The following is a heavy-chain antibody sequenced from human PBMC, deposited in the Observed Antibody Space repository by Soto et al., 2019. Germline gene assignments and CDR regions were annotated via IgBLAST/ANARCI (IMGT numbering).Heavy chain of an antibody. CDR3: ATRSTSIDY. Sequence: GGSLRLSCAASGFTFTSYAMTWVRQAPGKGLEWVSTISGSSGRTYYADSVKGRFTISRDNSKNTLYLQMNSLRAEDTAVFYCATRSTSIDYWRQGTLVTVSS. V-gene: IGHV3-23*01. CDR2: ISGSSGRT. CDR1: GFTFTSYA. J-gene: IGHJ4*02.